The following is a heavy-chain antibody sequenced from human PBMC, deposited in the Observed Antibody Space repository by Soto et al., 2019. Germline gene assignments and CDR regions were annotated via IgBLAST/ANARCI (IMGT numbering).Heavy chain of an antibody. CDR1: GGSISGSY. J-gene: IGHJ4*02. CDR3: ARSVAVPGAHIDY. D-gene: IGHD6-19*01. CDR2: VYYTGST. V-gene: IGHV4-59*01. Sequence: SETLSLTCSVSGGSISGSYWSWIRQSPGKGLEWLGYVYYTGSTNYSPSLRSRVSISVDTSKNEFSLRLSSVTAADTAVYFCARSVAVPGAHIDYWGQGTKVTVYS.